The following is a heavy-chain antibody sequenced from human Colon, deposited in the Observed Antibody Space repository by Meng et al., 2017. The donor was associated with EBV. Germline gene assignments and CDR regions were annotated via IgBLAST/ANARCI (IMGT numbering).Heavy chain of an antibody. J-gene: IGHJ4*02. V-gene: IGHV4-34*01. CDR2: INYSGNT. CDR3: ARGPSVVYVDGSGYYYFDD. D-gene: IGHD3-22*01. Sequence: QVQLQQWGAGLLKPSGXLSLSCAVYGGSFRGYYLTWIRQPPGKGLEWVAEINYSGNTNYSPSLKSRVTISIDTSKNQFSLKLSSVTAADTAVYYCARGPSVVYVDGSGYYYFDDWGQGALVTVSS. CDR1: GGSFRGYY.